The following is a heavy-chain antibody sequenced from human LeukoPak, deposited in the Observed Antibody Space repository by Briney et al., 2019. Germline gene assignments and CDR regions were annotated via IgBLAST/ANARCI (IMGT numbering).Heavy chain of an antibody. Sequence: GESLKISCKGSGYSFTSYCIGWVRQTPGKGLEWMATIYPGDSGTNYTASLQGQVTISADKSINTAYLQRSSLKASDTAMYYCATLVDTAMAGDVYFVYWGQGTLVTVSS. CDR2: IYPGDSGT. CDR1: GYSFTSYC. V-gene: IGHV5-51*01. CDR3: ATLVDTAMAGDVYFVY. J-gene: IGHJ4*02. D-gene: IGHD5-18*01.